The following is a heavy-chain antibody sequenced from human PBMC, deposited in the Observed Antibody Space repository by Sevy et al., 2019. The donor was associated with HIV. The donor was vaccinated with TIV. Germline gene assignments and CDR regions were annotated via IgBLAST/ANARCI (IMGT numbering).Heavy chain of an antibody. D-gene: IGHD6-6*01. CDR3: ARVGQLGYFDY. J-gene: IGHJ4*02. Sequence: GGSLRLSCAASGFTFSSYAMHWVRQPPGKGLEWVAVISYDGSNKYYADSVKGRFTISRDNSKNTLYLQMNSLRAEDTAVYYCARVGQLGYFDYWGQGTLVTVSS. V-gene: IGHV3-30*04. CDR2: ISYDGSNK. CDR1: GFTFSSYA.